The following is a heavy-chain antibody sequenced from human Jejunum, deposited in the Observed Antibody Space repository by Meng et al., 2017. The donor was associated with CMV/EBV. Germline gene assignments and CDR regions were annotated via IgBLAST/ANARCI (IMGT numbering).Heavy chain of an antibody. J-gene: IGHJ4*02. D-gene: IGHD3-22*01. CDR2: ISYDGSIK. V-gene: IGHV3-30*03. Sequence: SGVTFSSYGMHWVRQAPGKGLEWVAVISYDGSIKYQADTVKGRFTISRDNSKNTLYLQMNSLRTEDTAVYYCARDPDKKWLYLDYWGQGTLVTVSS. CDR3: ARDPDKKWLYLDY. CDR1: GVTFSSYG.